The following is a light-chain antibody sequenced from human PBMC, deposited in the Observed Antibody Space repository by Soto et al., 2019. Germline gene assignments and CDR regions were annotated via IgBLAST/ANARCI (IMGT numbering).Light chain of an antibody. CDR3: HKYNSALLT. CDR2: AAS. Sequence: DIQMTQSPSSLSASVGDRVTITCRASQGIYNYLAWYQQKPGKAPKLLIYAASTLEAGVPSRSSGSGSGTDFTLTISSLQPEDVATYYCHKYNSALLTFGQGTRLEIK. CDR1: QGIYNY. V-gene: IGKV1-27*01. J-gene: IGKJ5*01.